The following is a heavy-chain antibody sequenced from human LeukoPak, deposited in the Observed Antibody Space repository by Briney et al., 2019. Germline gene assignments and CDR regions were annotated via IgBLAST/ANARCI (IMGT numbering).Heavy chain of an antibody. D-gene: IGHD3-22*01. CDR2: IKYDGTHK. CDR1: GISFSSYW. V-gene: IGHV3-7*01. CDR3: ASSHDSSGND. J-gene: IGHJ4*02. Sequence: GGSLRLSCVASGISFSSYWMAWVRQAPGKGLEWVANIKYDGTHKFYADSVKGRFTNSRDNAKNSLFLEMNSLTADDTAVYFCASSHDSSGNDWDQGTLVTVSS.